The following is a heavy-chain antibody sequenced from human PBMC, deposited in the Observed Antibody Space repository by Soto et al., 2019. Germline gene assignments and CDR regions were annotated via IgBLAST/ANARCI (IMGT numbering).Heavy chain of an antibody. CDR1: GFSLSTSGVG. CDR2: ISWNDDK. CDR3: AHMDYGFYGMDV. D-gene: IGHD3-10*01. J-gene: IGHJ6*02. Sequence: QITLKESGPTLVKPTQTLTLTCTFSGFSLSTSGVGVGWIRQPPGKALEWLAVISWNDDKRYSPSLKSRLTIPRDTPKNLVVLTMTDMDPVDTATYYCAHMDYGFYGMDVWGQGTTVTVSS. V-gene: IGHV2-5*01.